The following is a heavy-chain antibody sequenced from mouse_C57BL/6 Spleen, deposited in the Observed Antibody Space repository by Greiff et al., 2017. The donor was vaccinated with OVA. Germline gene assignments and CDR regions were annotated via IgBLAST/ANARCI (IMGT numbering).Heavy chain of an antibody. J-gene: IGHJ2*01. CDR1: GYSNTSDY. D-gene: IGHD2-2*01. CDR2: ISYSGST. Sequence: EVQLQESGPGLAKPSQTLSLTCSVTGYSNTSDYWNWIRKFPGNKLEYMGYISYSGSTYYNPSLKSRISITRDTSKNQYYLQLKSVTTEDTATYYCARYGGYGLDYWGQGTTLTVSS. CDR3: ARYGGYGLDY. V-gene: IGHV3-8*01.